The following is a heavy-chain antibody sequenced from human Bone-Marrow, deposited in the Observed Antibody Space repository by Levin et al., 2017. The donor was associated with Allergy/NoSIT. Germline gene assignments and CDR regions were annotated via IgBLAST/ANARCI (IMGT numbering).Heavy chain of an antibody. J-gene: IGHJ5*02. V-gene: IGHV4-31*03. D-gene: IGHD6-13*01. CDR1: GGSISSGGYY. Sequence: SQTLSLTCTVSGGSISSGGYYWSWIRQHPGKGLEWIGYIYYSGSTYYNPSLKSRVTISVDTSKNQFSLKLSSVTAADTAVYYCARDTQQLVGDGYIHNWFDPWGQGTLVTVSS. CDR3: ARDTQQLVGDGYIHNWFDP. CDR2: IYYSGST.